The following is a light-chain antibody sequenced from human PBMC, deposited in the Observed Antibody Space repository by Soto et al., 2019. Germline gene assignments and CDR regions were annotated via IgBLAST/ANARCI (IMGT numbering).Light chain of an antibody. CDR1: QSIVTY. J-gene: IGKJ1*01. CDR2: AAS. CDR3: QQSYSTPPWT. Sequence: DIQMTHSPCSLSASLGYVFTITCRSSQSIVTYLNWYLQKPGKAPKLLIYAASNLQSGVPSRFSGSGSGTDFTLTISSLQPEDFATYFCQQSYSTPPWTFGQGTKVDIK. V-gene: IGKV1-39*01.